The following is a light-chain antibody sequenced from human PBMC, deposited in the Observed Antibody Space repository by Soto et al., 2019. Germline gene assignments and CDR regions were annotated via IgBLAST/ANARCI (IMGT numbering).Light chain of an antibody. CDR2: SAS. Sequence: DIQMTQSPSSLSASVGDRVTISCRASQSISSSFLNRYQQKPGKAPKLLIYSASSLQSGVPSRFSGSGSGTDFTLTISSLQPEDFATYYCQQSYSTPTWTFGQGTKVDI. J-gene: IGKJ1*01. CDR1: QSISSSF. CDR3: QQSYSTPTWT. V-gene: IGKV1-39*01.